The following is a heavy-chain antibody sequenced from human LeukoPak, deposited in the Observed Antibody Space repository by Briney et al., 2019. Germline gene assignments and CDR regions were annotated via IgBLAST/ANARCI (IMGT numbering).Heavy chain of an antibody. Sequence: GGSLRLSCAASGFTVSSNYMSWVRQAPGKGLEWVSVIYSGGSTYYADSVEGRFTISRDNSKNTLYLQMNSLRAEDTAVYYCARTPYGGNTEDYWGQGTLVTVSS. D-gene: IGHD3-16*01. CDR1: GFTVSSNY. CDR2: IYSGGST. CDR3: ARTPYGGNTEDY. J-gene: IGHJ4*02. V-gene: IGHV3-66*01.